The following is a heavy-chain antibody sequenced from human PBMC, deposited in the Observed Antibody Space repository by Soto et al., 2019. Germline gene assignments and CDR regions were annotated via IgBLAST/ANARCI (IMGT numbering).Heavy chain of an antibody. J-gene: IGHJ1*01. V-gene: IGHV3-30-3*01. Sequence: QVQLVESGGGVVQPGRSLRLSCAASGFTFSSYAMHWVRQAPGKGLEWVAVISYDGSNKYYADSVKGRFTISRDNSKNTLYLQMNSLRAEDTAVYYCARDEGSSWVRAEYFQHWGQGTLVTVSS. CDR1: GFTFSSYA. CDR3: ARDEGSSWVRAEYFQH. CDR2: ISYDGSNK. D-gene: IGHD6-13*01.